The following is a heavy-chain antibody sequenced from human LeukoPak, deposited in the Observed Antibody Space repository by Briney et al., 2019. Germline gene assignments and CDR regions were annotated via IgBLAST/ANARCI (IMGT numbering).Heavy chain of an antibody. V-gene: IGHV1-2*02. Sequence: ASVKVSCKASGYTFTGYYMHWVRQAPGQGLEWMGWINPNSGGTNYAQRFQGRVTMTRDTSISTAYMELSRLRSDDTAVYYCARAVVVIAYYYYMDVWGKGTTVTVSS. CDR3: ARAVVVIAYYYYMDV. D-gene: IGHD2-21*01. J-gene: IGHJ6*03. CDR2: INPNSGGT. CDR1: GYTFTGYY.